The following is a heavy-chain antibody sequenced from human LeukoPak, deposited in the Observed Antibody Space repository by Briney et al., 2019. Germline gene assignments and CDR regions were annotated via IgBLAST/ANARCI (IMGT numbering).Heavy chain of an antibody. CDR3: VRDHREVTTVFDI. J-gene: IGHJ3*02. CDR1: GFRFSDSW. V-gene: IGHV3-66*01. D-gene: IGHD4-11*01. CDR2: IFSGGST. Sequence: PGGSLRLSCAASGFRFSDSWMSRVRQAPGKGPEWVSVIFSGGSTYYADSVKGRFTISRENSKNPLYLQINSLRAEDTAMYYCVRDHREVTTVFDIWGQGTMVTVSS.